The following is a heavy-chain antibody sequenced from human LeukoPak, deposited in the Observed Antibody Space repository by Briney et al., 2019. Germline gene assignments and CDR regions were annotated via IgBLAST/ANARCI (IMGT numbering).Heavy chain of an antibody. J-gene: IGHJ4*02. D-gene: IGHD1-26*01. CDR2: IDPSDSYT. V-gene: IGHV5-10-1*01. CDR1: GYSFTSYG. Sequence: GESLKSSCKGSGYSFTSYGINWVRQMPGKGLEWMGRIDPSDSYTNYSPSFQGHVTISADKAISTAYLQWSSLKASDTAMYYCARRGWEVEGFDYWGQGTLVTASS. CDR3: ARRGWEVEGFDY.